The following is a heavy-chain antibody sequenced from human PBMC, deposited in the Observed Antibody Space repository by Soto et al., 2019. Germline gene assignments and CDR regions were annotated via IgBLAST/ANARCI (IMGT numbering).Heavy chain of an antibody. CDR2: TYYRSKRYI. V-gene: IGHV6-1*01. CDR1: GDSVSSNSAA. Sequence: SQTLSLTCDISGDSVSSNSAAWNWIRQTPSRGLEWLGRTYYRSKRYINYAVSVKSRKTVNPDTSKNQFSLQLNSVTPEDTDVYYCARGSWDDVTGHYYMDVWGKGTTVTVSS. J-gene: IGHJ6*03. D-gene: IGHD1-1*01. CDR3: ARGSWDDVTGHYYMDV.